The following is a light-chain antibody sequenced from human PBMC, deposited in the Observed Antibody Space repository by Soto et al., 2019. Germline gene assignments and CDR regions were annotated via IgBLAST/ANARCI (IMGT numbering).Light chain of an antibody. J-gene: IGLJ1*01. CDR1: SSDVGSYNL. Sequence: CTGTSSDVGSYNLVSWYQQHPGKAPKLMIYEDNKRPSGVSNRFSVSKSGYTASLTISGLQAEDEADYYCCSYARTSTYVFGSGTKVTVL. CDR3: CSYARTSTYV. V-gene: IGLV2-23*01. CDR2: EDN.